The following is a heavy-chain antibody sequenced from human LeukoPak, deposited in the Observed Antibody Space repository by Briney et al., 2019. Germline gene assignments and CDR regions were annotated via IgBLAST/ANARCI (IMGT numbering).Heavy chain of an antibody. V-gene: IGHV3-11*04. D-gene: IGHD1-26*01. CDR3: ASAQLVGAFDY. Sequence: GGSLRLSCAASGFTFSSNYMSWVRQAPGKGLEWVSYISSSGSTIYYADSVKGRFTISRDNAKNSLYLQMNSLRAEDTAVYYCASAQLVGAFDYRGQGTLVTVSS. J-gene: IGHJ4*02. CDR2: ISSSGSTI. CDR1: GFTFSSNY.